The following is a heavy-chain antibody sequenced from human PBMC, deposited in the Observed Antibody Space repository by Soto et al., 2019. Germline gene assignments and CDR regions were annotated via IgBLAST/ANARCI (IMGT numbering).Heavy chain of an antibody. CDR1: RYSFSKYE. D-gene: IGHD3-3*01. CDR2: LKPNDGNT. CDR3: ARGARESGEWLLFDD. V-gene: IGHV1-8*01. J-gene: IGHJ5*02. Sequence: ARGTVSYNSSRYSFSKYESNGKRQAPGQGFEWMGRLKPNDGNTGYEQNFQGRVSMTRNTSINTVYMELSRLRSDDPAVYYCARGARESGEWLLFDDWGQGALVTVSS.